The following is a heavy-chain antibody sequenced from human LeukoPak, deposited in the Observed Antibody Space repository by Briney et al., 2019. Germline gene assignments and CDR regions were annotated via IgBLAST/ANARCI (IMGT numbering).Heavy chain of an antibody. CDR2: IDPKSGGT. V-gene: IGHV1-2*02. CDR1: GYTFTGYK. J-gene: IGHJ4*02. D-gene: IGHD6-19*01. Sequence: ASVKVSCKASGYTFTGYKMHWVRQAPGQGLEWMGWIDPKSGGTKFAQTFQGRVTMTRDTSISTVYMELSRLTSDDTAVYYCARSPVADTGGYWGQGTLVTVSS. CDR3: ARSPVADTGGY.